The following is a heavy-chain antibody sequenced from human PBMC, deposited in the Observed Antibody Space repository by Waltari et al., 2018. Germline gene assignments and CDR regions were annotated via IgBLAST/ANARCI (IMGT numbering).Heavy chain of an antibody. Sequence: EVQLLDSGGALVQPGGPLRLSCAAYGFTFASFGMSWIRRGPGKGVWGVSGVSGRGQTTYYADSVKGRFTISRDNAKNSVYLQRSSLRAEDTAAYFCVREGYSYDTGYYSGGYFDYWGQGTLVTVSS. CDR1: GFTFASFG. CDR3: VREGYSYDTGYYSGGYFDY. CDR2: VSGRGQTT. V-gene: IGHV3-23*01. D-gene: IGHD3-22*01. J-gene: IGHJ4*02.